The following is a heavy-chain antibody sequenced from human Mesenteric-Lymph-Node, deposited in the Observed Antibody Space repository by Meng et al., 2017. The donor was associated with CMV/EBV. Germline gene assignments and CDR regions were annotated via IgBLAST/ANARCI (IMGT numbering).Heavy chain of an antibody. J-gene: IGHJ6*02. CDR1: GFTFSHAW. Sequence: SQTLSLTCAASGFTFSHAWLSWARQAPGKGLEWIGEINHSGSTNYNPSLKSRVTISVDTSKNQFSLRLSSVTAADTAVYYCARGRAARPNYYYYYGMDVWGQGTTVTVSS. V-gene: IGHV4-34*01. CDR2: INHSGST. CDR3: ARGRAARPNYYYYYGMDV. D-gene: IGHD6-6*01.